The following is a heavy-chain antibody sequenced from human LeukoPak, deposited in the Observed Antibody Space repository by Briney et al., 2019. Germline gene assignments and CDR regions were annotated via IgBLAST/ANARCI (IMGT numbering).Heavy chain of an antibody. CDR3: ATDLTASYRLDH. CDR1: GFTFNIYS. CDR2: ISSSSSTI. Sequence: GGSLRLSWAASGFTFNIYSMNWVRQAPGKGLEWLSHISSSSSTIYYADSVKGRFTISRDNARNSLYLQMNSLRDDDTAVYYSATDLTASYRLDHWGQGTLVTVSS. D-gene: IGHD3-16*02. J-gene: IGHJ4*02. V-gene: IGHV3-48*02.